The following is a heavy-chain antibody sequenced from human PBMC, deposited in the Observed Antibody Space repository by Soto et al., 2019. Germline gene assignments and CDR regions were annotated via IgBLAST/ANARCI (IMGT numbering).Heavy chain of an antibody. CDR1: GFTFSNYA. CDR3: TKHLPSKKNQRRWAEAFHM. D-gene: IGHD2-2*01. V-gene: IGHV3-23*01. J-gene: IGHJ3*02. CDR2: VTGRSSST. Sequence: EVRLLESGGGLVQPGGSLRLSCVASGFTFSNYAMSWVRQAPGKGLEWVSVVTGRSSSTYYADSVEGRFIISRDNSRNTLFLQMNSLGAEDTAVYYCTKHLPSKKNQRRWAEAFHMWGQGTILTVSS.